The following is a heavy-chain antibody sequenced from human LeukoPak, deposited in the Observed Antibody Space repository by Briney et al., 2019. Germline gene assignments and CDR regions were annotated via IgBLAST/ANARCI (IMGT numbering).Heavy chain of an antibody. D-gene: IGHD6-13*01. Sequence: ASVKVSCKASGYTFTSYDINWVRQATGQRLEWMGWTNPNSGYSGYAQKLQGRVTMTRNTSISTAYMELSSLRSEDTAVYYCARGNRLYSSSWSSLAFDIWGQGTMVTVSS. J-gene: IGHJ3*02. CDR3: ARGNRLYSSSWSSLAFDI. V-gene: IGHV1-8*01. CDR2: TNPNSGYS. CDR1: GYTFTSYD.